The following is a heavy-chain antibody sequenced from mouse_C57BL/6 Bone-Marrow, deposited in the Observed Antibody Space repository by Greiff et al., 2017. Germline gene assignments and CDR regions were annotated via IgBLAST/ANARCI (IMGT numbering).Heavy chain of an antibody. CDR2: IDPSDSYT. J-gene: IGHJ2*01. D-gene: IGHD1-1*01. Sequence: QVQLQQPGAELVRPGTSVKLSCKASGYTFTSYWMHWVKQRPGQGLEWIGVIDPSDSYTNYNQKFKGKATLTVDTSSSTAYMQLSSLTSEDSAVYYCALITTVVDDYWGQGTTLTVSS. CDR3: ALITTVVDDY. V-gene: IGHV1-59*01. CDR1: GYTFTSYW.